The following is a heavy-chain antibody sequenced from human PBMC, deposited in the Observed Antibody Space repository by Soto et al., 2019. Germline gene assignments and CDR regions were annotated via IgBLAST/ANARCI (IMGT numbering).Heavy chain of an antibody. J-gene: IGHJ4*02. CDR1: GFTFSSYS. CDR3: ARVEGYCSGGSCGINDY. Sequence: GGSLRLSCAASGFTFSSYSMNWVRQAPGKGLEWVSYISSSSSTIYYADSVKGRFTISRDNAKNSLYLQMNSLRAEDTAVYYCARVEGYCSGGSCGINDYWGQGTLVTVSS. CDR2: ISSSSSTI. D-gene: IGHD2-15*01. V-gene: IGHV3-48*01.